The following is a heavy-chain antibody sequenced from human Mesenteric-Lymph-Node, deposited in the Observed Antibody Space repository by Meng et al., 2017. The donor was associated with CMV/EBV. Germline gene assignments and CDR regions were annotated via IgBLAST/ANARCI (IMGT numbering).Heavy chain of an antibody. CDR1: GGSFSGYC. CDR2: INHSGNT. CDR3: ARNDTGGFDP. D-gene: IGHD3-10*01. J-gene: IGHJ5*02. Sequence: LSLPCAVYGGSFSGYCWGWIRQPRGKGLELIGEINHSGNTNYTPSLTSRVTISVDTSKNQFSLRLSSVTAADTAVYYCARNDTGGFDPWGQGTLVTVSS. V-gene: IGHV4-34*01.